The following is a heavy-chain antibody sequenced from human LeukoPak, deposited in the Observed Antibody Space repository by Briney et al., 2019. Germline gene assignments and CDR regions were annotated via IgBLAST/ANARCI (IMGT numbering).Heavy chain of an antibody. CDR2: ISSSGSTI. V-gene: IGHV3-11*04. D-gene: IGHD5-18*01. Sequence: LSLTCAVYGGSFSGYYWSWIRQAPGKGLEWVSYISSSGSTIYYADSVKGRFTISRDNAKNSLYLQMNSLRAEDTAVYYCARGADGYSYGNDYWGQGTLVTVSS. J-gene: IGHJ4*02. CDR3: ARGADGYSYGNDY. CDR1: GGSFSGYY.